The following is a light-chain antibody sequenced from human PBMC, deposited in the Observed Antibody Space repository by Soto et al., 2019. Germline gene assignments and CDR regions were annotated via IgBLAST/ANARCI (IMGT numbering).Light chain of an antibody. CDR2: AAS. V-gene: IGKV1-5*01. CDR1: QTISSW. J-gene: IGKJ1*01. Sequence: DIQMTQSPSTLSASVGDRVTITCRASQTISSWLAWYQQKPGKAPKLLIYAASTLESGVSSRFSGRGSGTEFTLTINSLQPEDFATYYCQQYKSYLRTFVQGTKVEIK. CDR3: QQYKSYLRT.